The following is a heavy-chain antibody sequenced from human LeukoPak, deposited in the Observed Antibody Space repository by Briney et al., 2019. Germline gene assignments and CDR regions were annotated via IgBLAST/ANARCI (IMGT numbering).Heavy chain of an antibody. CDR2: IYYSGNT. CDR3: ARDSITMVRELGGS. D-gene: IGHD3-10*01. J-gene: IGHJ5*02. CDR1: GGSISSSDYY. Sequence: PSETLSLTCTVSGGSISSSDYYWGWIRQPPGKGLEWIGNIYYSGNTYYNPSLKSRVTISVDTSKNQFSLKLSSVTVADTAVYYCARDSITMVRELGGSWGQGTLVTVSS. V-gene: IGHV4-39*07.